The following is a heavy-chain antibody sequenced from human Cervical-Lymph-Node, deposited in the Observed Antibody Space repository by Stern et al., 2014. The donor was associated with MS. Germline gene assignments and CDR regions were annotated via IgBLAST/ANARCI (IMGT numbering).Heavy chain of an antibody. D-gene: IGHD5-18*01. J-gene: IGHJ4*02. CDR3: ARDFVDTAMITRSDYLDS. CDR1: GYTLTNYP. CDR2: INTNTGNS. Sequence: QVQLVQSGSELKEPGASVKVSCKASGYTLTNYPMNWVRLAPGQGLEWMGWINTNTGNSTYAQGFTGRFVFSLDTSVSTAYLHISSLKAEDTAVYYCARDFVDTAMITRSDYLDSWGQGTLVTVSS. V-gene: IGHV7-4-1*02.